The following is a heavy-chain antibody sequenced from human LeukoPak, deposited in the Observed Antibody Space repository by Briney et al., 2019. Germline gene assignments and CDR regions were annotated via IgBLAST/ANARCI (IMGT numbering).Heavy chain of an antibody. CDR2: ISEVAGSNK. D-gene: IGHD2-21*02. Sequence: PGGSMRLSCAASGFTFSIYAFHWVRQAPGKGLEWVAFISEVAGSNKYYADSVTGRCTISTDNSRNTLYLQVNSLRAENTAVYYCAKENIRREPMVTAIVYDYWGQGTPVTVSS. V-gene: IGHV3-30-3*01. J-gene: IGHJ4*02. CDR1: GFTFSIYA. CDR3: AKENIRREPMVTAIVYDY.